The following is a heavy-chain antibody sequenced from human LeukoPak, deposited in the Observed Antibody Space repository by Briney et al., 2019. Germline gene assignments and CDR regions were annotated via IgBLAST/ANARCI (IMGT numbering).Heavy chain of an antibody. J-gene: IGHJ4*02. CDR3: ARDARIAAAGQKGY. Sequence: PGGSLRLSCAASGLTFSSYWMHWVRQAPGKGLVWVSRINSDGSSTTYADSVKGRFTISRDNAKNTLYLQMNSLRAEDTAIYHCARDARIAAAGQKGYWGQGTLVTVSS. D-gene: IGHD6-13*01. CDR1: GLTFSSYW. V-gene: IGHV3-74*01. CDR2: INSDGSST.